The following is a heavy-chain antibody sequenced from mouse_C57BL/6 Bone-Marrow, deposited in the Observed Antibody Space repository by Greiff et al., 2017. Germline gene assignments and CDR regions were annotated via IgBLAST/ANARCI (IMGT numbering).Heavy chain of an antibody. J-gene: IGHJ2*01. V-gene: IGHV1-64*01. CDR2: IHPNSGSS. CDR1: GYTFTSYW. Sequence: QVHVKQPGAELVKPGASVKLSCKASGYTFTSYWMHWVKQRPGQGLEWIGMIHPNSGSSNYNEKFKSKATLTVDKSSSTAYMQLSSLTSEDSAVYYCARPGGDFDYWGQGTTLTVSS. CDR3: ARPGGDFDY.